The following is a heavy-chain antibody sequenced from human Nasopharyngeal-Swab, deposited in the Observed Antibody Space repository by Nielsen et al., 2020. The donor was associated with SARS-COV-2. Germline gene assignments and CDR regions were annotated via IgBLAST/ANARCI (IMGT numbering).Heavy chain of an antibody. CDR3: ARGPGVSRHDY. CDR2: IWSDGSHE. Sequence: GESLKISCAASGFNFNDFGMHWVRQAPGKGLKWVAVIWSDGSHENHVDSVKGRFTISRDNSKDTLFLQMNSLRVEDTAVYYCARGPGVSRHDYWGQGVLVTVSS. D-gene: IGHD2-8*01. V-gene: IGHV3-33*01. J-gene: IGHJ4*02. CDR1: GFNFNDFG.